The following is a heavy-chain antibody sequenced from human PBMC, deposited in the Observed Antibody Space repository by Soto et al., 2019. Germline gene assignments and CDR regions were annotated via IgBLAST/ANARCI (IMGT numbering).Heavy chain of an antibody. V-gene: IGHV4-39*01. CDR1: GGSISSSSYY. J-gene: IGHJ6*03. CDR3: AGRSSSWSYYYYYMDV. CDR2: IYYSGST. Sequence: QLQLQESGPGLVKPSETLSLTCTVSGGSISSSSYYWGWIRQPPGKGLEWIGSIYYSGSTYHNPSLKSRVTISVDTSKKQFSLKLSSVTAADTAVYYCAGRSSSWSYYYYYMDVWGKGTTVTVSS. D-gene: IGHD6-13*01.